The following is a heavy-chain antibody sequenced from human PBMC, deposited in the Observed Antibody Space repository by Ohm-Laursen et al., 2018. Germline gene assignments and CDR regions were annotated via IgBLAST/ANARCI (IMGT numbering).Heavy chain of an antibody. CDR3: TTVKIGSSWYGVDH. D-gene: IGHD6-13*01. CDR1: GFTFTNAW. V-gene: IGHV3-15*01. J-gene: IGHJ4*02. Sequence: GSLRLSCAASGFTFTNAWMSWVRQAPGKGLEWVALIKSKSDGGTTHYAAPVKGRFTISRDDSKNTLYLQMNSLKTDDTAVYYCTTVKIGSSWYGVDHWGQGTLVTVSS. CDR2: IKSKSDGGTT.